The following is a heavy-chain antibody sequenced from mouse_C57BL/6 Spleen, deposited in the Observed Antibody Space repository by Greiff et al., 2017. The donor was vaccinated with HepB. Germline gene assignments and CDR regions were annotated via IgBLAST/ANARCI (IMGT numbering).Heavy chain of an antibody. Sequence: QVHVKQPGAELVKPGASVKLSCKASGYTFTSYWMLWVKQRPGRGLEWIGRIDPNSGGTKYNEKFKSKATLTVDKPSSTAYMQLSSLTSEDSAVYYCARGYYGYEGYAMDYWGQGTSVTVSS. CDR2: IDPNSGGT. CDR1: GYTFTSYW. CDR3: ARGYYGYEGYAMDY. J-gene: IGHJ4*01. D-gene: IGHD2-2*01. V-gene: IGHV1-72*01.